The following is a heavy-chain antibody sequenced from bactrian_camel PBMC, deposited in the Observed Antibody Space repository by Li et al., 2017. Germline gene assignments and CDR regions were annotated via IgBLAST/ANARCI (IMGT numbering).Heavy chain of an antibody. Sequence: VQLVESGGGLVQPGGSLRLTCVASGFTFSRFYMSWVRQAPGRGLEWVSGIFTDGSKTYYSDPAKGRFTISRDNAKNTLDLQMNSLQPEDTAVYYCAAQRGGYFGDYAFNYWGQGTQVTVS. CDR3: AAQRGGYFGDYAFNY. J-gene: IGHJ4*01. D-gene: IGHD4*01. V-gene: IGHV3-2*01. CDR1: GFTFSRFY. CDR2: IFTDGSKT.